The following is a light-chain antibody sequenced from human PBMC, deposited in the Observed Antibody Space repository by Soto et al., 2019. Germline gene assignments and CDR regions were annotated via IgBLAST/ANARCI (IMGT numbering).Light chain of an antibody. J-gene: IGKJ5*01. CDR1: QSISRY. Sequence: EIVLTQSPATLSLSPGEISTLSCRASQSISRYLAWYQQTPGQAPRLLIYDASNRATGIPVSFSGSASGTDFPLTIGSLAPEDSAVYYCQQRSNRITFGHGTRLEIK. CDR2: DAS. CDR3: QQRSNRIT. V-gene: IGKV3-11*01.